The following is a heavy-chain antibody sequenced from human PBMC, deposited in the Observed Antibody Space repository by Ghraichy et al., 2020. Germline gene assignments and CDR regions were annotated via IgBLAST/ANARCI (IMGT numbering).Heavy chain of an antibody. CDR1: GFTFSSYA. J-gene: IGHJ6*02. CDR3: AKSPRAAARLGGRGLGYGMDV. D-gene: IGHD6-6*01. V-gene: IGHV3-23*01. Sequence: GESLNISCAASGFTFSSYAMSWVRQAPGKGLEWVSAISGSGGSTYYADSVKGRFTISRDNSKNTLYLQMNSLRAEDTAVYYCAKSPRAAARLGGRGLGYGMDVWGQGTTVTVSS. CDR2: ISGSGGST.